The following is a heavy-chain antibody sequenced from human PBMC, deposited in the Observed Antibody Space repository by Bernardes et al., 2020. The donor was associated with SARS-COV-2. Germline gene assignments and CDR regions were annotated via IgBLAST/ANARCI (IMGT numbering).Heavy chain of an antibody. CDR1: GCSFSSYG. CDR3: VRATSGFDY. Sequence: GGSLRLACAASGCSFSSYGMHWVRQAPGKGLEWVSSVGRVGDTYYLGSVKGRFTISRDNVKNSLYLQMNSLTAGDTAVYYCVRATSGFDYWGQGFLVTVSS. CDR2: VGRVGDT. D-gene: IGHD1-26*01. J-gene: IGHJ4*02. V-gene: IGHV3-13*01.